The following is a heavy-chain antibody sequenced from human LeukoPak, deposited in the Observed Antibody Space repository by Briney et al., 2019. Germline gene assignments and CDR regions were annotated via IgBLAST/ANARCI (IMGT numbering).Heavy chain of an antibody. Sequence: SVKVSCKASGGTFSSYAISWVRQAPGQGLEWMGGIIPIFGTANYAQKFQGRVTITTDESTSTAYMELSSLRSEDTAVYYCGSPYYYGSGSWGLDYWGQGTLVTVSS. CDR1: GGTFSSYA. J-gene: IGHJ4*02. CDR2: IIPIFGTA. V-gene: IGHV1-69*05. D-gene: IGHD3-10*01. CDR3: GSPYYYGSGSWGLDY.